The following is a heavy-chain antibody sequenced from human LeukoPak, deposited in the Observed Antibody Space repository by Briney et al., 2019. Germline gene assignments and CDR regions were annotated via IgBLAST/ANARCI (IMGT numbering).Heavy chain of an antibody. CDR1: GFTFSSYA. J-gene: IGHJ6*02. V-gene: IGHV3-48*04. Sequence: PGGSLRLSCAASGFTFSSYAMSWVRQAPGKGLEWVSYISSSGSTIYYADSVKGRFTISRDNAKNSLYLQMNSLRAEDTAVYYCARDHYYYDSFGYYGMDVWGQGTTVTVSS. CDR3: ARDHYYYDSFGYYGMDV. CDR2: ISSSGSTI. D-gene: IGHD3-22*01.